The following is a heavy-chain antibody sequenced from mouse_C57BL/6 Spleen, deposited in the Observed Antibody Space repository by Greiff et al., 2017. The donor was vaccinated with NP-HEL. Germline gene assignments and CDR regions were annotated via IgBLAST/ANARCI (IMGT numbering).Heavy chain of an antibody. J-gene: IGHJ1*03. CDR1: GYSITSGYY. CDR2: ISYDGSN. D-gene: IGHD2-4*01. CDR3: AGLDDYHWYFDV. Sequence: EVQLQQSGPGLVKPSQSLSLTCSVSGYSITSGYYWNLIRQFPGNKLEWMGYISYDGSNNYNPSLKNRITITHDTSKNQFCLKLNSVTTEDAATYYCAGLDDYHWYFDVWGTGTTVTVSS. V-gene: IGHV3-6*01.